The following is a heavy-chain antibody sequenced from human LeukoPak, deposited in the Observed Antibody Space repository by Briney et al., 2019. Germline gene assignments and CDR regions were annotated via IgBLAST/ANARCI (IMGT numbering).Heavy chain of an antibody. V-gene: IGHV4-39*01. CDR3: ARQSGYYDY. Sequence: SETLSLTCTVSGGSISSSSYYWGWIRQPPGKGLEWIGSIYYSGSTYYNPSLKSRVTISVDTFKNQFSLKLSSVTAADTAVYYCARQSGYYDYWGQGTLVTVSS. D-gene: IGHD3-3*01. J-gene: IGHJ4*02. CDR2: IYYSGST. CDR1: GGSISSSSYY.